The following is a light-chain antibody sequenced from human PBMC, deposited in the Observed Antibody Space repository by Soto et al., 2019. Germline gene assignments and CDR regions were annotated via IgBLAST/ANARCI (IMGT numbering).Light chain of an antibody. CDR1: SSDVGGYNY. J-gene: IGLJ1*01. V-gene: IGLV2-14*01. Sequence: QSALTQPASVSGSPGQSITISCTGTSSDVGGYNYVSWYQQHPGKAPKLMIYEVTNRPSGVSNRFSGSKSGNTASLNISGLQAEDEPDYSCSSFTRNTTRYVFGPGTKVTVL. CDR2: EVT. CDR3: SSFTRNTTRYV.